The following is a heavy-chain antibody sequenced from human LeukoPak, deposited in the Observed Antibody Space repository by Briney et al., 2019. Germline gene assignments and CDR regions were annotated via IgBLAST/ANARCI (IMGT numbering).Heavy chain of an antibody. V-gene: IGHV1-2*02. D-gene: IGHD5-12*01. Sequence: ASVKVSCKASGYTFTGYSIHWVRQAPGQGLEWMGWIIPNSGGTDYAQKFQGRVTMTRDTSITTAYMELSSLRSDDTAVYFCAEASYSGSDLTLYFDYWGQGTLVTVSS. CDR3: AEASYSGSDLTLYFDY. CDR2: IIPNSGGT. CDR1: GYTFTGYS. J-gene: IGHJ4*02.